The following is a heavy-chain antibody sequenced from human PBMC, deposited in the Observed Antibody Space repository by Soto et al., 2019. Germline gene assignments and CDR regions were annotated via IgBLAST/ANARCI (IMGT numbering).Heavy chain of an antibody. D-gene: IGHD3-3*01. CDR3: ARGRGRITIFGVVINSALSNWFDP. J-gene: IGHJ5*02. CDR2: INHSGST. CDR1: GGSFSGYY. Sequence: PSETLSLTCAVYGGSFSGYYWSWIRQPPGKGLEWIGEINHSGSTNYNPSLKSRVTISVDTSKNQFSLKLSSVTAADTAVYYRARGRGRITIFGVVINSALSNWFDPWGQGTLVTV. V-gene: IGHV4-34*01.